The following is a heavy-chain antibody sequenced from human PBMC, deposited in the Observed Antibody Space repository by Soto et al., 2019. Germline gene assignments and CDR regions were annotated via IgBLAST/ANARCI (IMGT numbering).Heavy chain of an antibody. Sequence: GGSLRLSCAASGFTFSSYGMHWVRQAPGKGLEWVAAIWYDGSNKYYADSVKGRFTISRDNSKNTLYLQMNSLRAEDTAVYDCARDGGREYSSSSGGFDIWGQGTMVTVSS. CDR2: IWYDGSNK. V-gene: IGHV3-33*08. J-gene: IGHJ3*02. D-gene: IGHD6-6*01. CDR1: GFTFSSYG. CDR3: ARDGGREYSSSSGGFDI.